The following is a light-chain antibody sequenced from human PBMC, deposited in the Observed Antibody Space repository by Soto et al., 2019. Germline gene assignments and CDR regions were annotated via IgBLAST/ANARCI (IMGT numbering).Light chain of an antibody. CDR2: SAS. CDR1: HSVSSSY. CDR3: QQYHSYLRT. J-gene: IGKJ1*01. V-gene: IGKV3-20*01. Sequence: ERVMTQYRGTLALCPGVRATLCCRVSHSVSSSYLAWYQQKPGQAPRLLIYSASSRATGIPDRFSGIGSGTEFYLTIIRLQSDDVATYYCQQYHSYLRTCGQGTKVDIK.